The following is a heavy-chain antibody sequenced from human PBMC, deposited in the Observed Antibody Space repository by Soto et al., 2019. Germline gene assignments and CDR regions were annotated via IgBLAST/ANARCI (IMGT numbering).Heavy chain of an antibody. V-gene: IGHV3-30-3*01. Sequence: QVQLVESGGGVVQPGRSLRLSCAASGFTFNNYAMHWVRQAPGKGLERVAVISYDGSNKYYVDSVKGRFTISRDNSKNTLYLQMNSLRAEDTAVYYCARVLIGVGATGFDYWGQGTLVTVSS. CDR3: ARVLIGVGATGFDY. J-gene: IGHJ4*02. D-gene: IGHD1-26*01. CDR2: ISYDGSNK. CDR1: GFTFNNYA.